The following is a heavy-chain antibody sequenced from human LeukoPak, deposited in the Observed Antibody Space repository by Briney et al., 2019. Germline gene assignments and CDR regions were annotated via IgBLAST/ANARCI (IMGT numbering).Heavy chain of an antibody. J-gene: IGHJ4*02. Sequence: SETLSLTCSVTGGSIRNYYWNWMRQPPGKGLEWIGYTSDSGNTYCNPSLKSRVTISVDTSKNQFSLKVTSATAADTAVYYCARWYDSGRYFDNWGRGTSVTVSS. CDR1: GGSIRNYY. CDR2: TSDSGNT. D-gene: IGHD6-19*01. CDR3: ARWYDSGRYFDN. V-gene: IGHV4-59*01.